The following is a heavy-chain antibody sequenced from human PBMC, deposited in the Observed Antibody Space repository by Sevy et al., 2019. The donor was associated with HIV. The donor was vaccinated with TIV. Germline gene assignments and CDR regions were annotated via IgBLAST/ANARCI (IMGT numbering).Heavy chain of an antibody. V-gene: IGHV3-33*01. D-gene: IGHD3-3*01. CDR1: GFTLSSYG. CDR2: IRYDGSNK. J-gene: IGHJ6*02. CDR3: ARDRLGITISAEWGGGMDV. Sequence: GGSLRLSCAASGFTLSSYGMHWVRQAPGKGLEWVAVIRYDGSNKYYADSVKGRFTFSRDNSKNTLYLQMNSLRAEDKAVYYCARDRLGITISAEWGGGMDVWGQGTTVTVSS.